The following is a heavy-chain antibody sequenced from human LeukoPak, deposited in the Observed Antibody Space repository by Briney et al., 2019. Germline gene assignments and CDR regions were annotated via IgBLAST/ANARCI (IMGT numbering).Heavy chain of an antibody. Sequence: LSETVSHPCAINGASFTSAYWNWIRQPPGKGLEWIGEINHAGTTSYNPSLKGRVTISVDVSKNQFPLDLTSVTAADTAVYYCAGVLGTPGPWGPGSLVSVSS. CDR3: AGVLGTPGP. D-gene: IGHD2-15*01. V-gene: IGHV4-34*01. CDR2: INHAGTT. J-gene: IGHJ5*02. CDR1: GASFTSAY.